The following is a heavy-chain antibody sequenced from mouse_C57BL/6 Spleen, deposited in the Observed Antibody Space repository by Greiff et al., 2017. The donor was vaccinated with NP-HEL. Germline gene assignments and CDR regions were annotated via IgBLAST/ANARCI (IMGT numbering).Heavy chain of an antibody. CDR3: ARDGIATVVRFSFDY. D-gene: IGHD1-1*01. CDR2: ISDGGSYT. CDR1: GFTFSSYA. V-gene: IGHV5-4*01. J-gene: IGHJ2*01. Sequence: DVMLVESGGGLVKPGGSLKLSCAASGFTFSSYAMSWVRQTPEKRLEWVATISDGGSYTYYPDNVKGRFTISRDNAKNNLYLQMSHLKSEDTAMYYCARDGIATVVRFSFDYWGQGTTLTVSS.